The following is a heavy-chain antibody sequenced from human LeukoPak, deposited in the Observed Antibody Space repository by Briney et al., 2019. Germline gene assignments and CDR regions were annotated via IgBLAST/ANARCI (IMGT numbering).Heavy chain of an antibody. Sequence: GGSISSXXXSXIRXXAGXGXXWXGRIXTSGSTNYNPSLKRRVTISVDTYKKQFSLKLSSVTAADTAVYYCARDRWFGELSPFYYMDVWGKGTTVTVSS. CDR1: GGSISSXX. V-gene: IGHV4-4*07. CDR3: ARDRWFGELSPFYYMDV. CDR2: IXTSGST. D-gene: IGHD3-10*01. J-gene: IGHJ6*03.